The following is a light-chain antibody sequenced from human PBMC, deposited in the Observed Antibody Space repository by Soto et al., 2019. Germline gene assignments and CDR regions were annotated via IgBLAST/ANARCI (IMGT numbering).Light chain of an antibody. CDR1: NSNIGSDYG. V-gene: IGLV1-40*01. Sequence: QSVLTQPPSVSGAPGQRVTISCTGTNSNIGSDYGVHWYQQFPGTAPKLLIYGNSNRPSGVPDRFSGSKSGTSASLAITGIQAEDEADYYCKSYDQSLRACVFGTGTKVTV. J-gene: IGLJ1*01. CDR3: KSYDQSLRACV. CDR2: GNS.